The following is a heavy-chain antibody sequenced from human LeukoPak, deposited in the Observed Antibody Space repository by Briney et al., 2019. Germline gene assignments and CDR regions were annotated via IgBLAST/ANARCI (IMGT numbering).Heavy chain of an antibody. Sequence: ASVKVSCKASGYTFTSYAMHWVRQAPGQRLEWMGWINADNGNTKYSQKFQGRVTITRDTSASTAYMELRSLTSDDTAVYYCARVGAYCTSTSCLDYWGQGTLVTVSS. V-gene: IGHV1-3*01. CDR3: ARVGAYCTSTSCLDY. D-gene: IGHD2-2*01. CDR2: INADNGNT. J-gene: IGHJ4*02. CDR1: GYTFTSYA.